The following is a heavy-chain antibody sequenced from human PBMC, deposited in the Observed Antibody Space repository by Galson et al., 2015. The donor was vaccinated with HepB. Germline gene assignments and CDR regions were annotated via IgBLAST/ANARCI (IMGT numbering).Heavy chain of an antibody. CDR3: ARDPYGSYLVNNYYYGMDV. D-gene: IGHD1-26*01. CDR1: GYTFTGYY. Sequence: SVKVSCKASGYTFTGYYMHWVRQAPGQGLEWMGWINPNSGGTNYAQKFQGRVTMTRDTSISTAYMELSRLRSDDTAVYYCARDPYGSYLVNNYYYGMDVWGQGTTVTVSS. CDR2: INPNSGGT. J-gene: IGHJ6*02. V-gene: IGHV1-2*02.